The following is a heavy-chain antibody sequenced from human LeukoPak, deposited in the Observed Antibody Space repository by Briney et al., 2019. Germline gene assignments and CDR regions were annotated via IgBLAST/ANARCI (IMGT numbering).Heavy chain of an antibody. J-gene: IGHJ4*02. CDR3: ARPGIAVPGHFDY. CDR1: GFSFSSYS. CDR2: ISTDGSDT. D-gene: IGHD6-19*01. V-gene: IGHV3-74*01. Sequence: GGSLRLSCTASGFSFSSYSMNWVRQAPGKGLVWLSRISTDGSDTDYADSVKGRFTISRDNAKNTLYLQMNSLRVEDTAIYYCARPGIAVPGHFDYWGQGNLVTVSS.